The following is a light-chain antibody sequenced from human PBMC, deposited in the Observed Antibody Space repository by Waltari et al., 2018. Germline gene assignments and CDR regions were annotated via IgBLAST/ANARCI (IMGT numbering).Light chain of an antibody. CDR3: QQRSS. V-gene: IGKV3-11*01. Sequence: EIVLTQSPVTLSLSPGERATLSCRASQSVSHYLAWYQHRPGQAPRLLIYDASNRATGFPARFSGSGSGTDFTLTISSLEPEDFAVYYCQQRSSFGGGTKVEI. CDR2: DAS. CDR1: QSVSHY. J-gene: IGKJ4*01.